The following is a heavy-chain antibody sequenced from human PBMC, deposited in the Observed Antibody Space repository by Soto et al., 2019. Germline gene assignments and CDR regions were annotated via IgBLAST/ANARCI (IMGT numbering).Heavy chain of an antibody. CDR1: RFSVTTNY. CDR3: AKKPPSSIQGWAFGMDV. CDR2: TFTGGST. V-gene: IGHV3-53*02. Sequence: EVPLVETGGGLIQPGGSLRLSCLASRFSVTTNYIIWVRQPPGKGLEWVSTTFTGGSTHYADSVKGRFSISRDNSKNTVYLQMNNLRVEDTAVYYCAKKPPSSIQGWAFGMDVWGQGTTVSVSS. D-gene: IGHD1-26*01. J-gene: IGHJ6*02.